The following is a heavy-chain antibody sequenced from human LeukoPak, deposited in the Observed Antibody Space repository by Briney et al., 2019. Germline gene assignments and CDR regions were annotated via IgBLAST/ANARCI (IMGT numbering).Heavy chain of an antibody. V-gene: IGHV4-31*03. CDR2: IYYSGST. CDR1: GGSISSGGYY. Sequence: SETLSLTCTVSGGSISSGGYYWSWIRQHPGKGLEWIGHIYYSGSTYYNPSLKSRVTISVDTSKNQFSLKLSSVTAADTAVYYCASYGDSTRDFQHWGQGTLVTVSS. CDR3: ASYGDSTRDFQH. J-gene: IGHJ1*01. D-gene: IGHD4-17*01.